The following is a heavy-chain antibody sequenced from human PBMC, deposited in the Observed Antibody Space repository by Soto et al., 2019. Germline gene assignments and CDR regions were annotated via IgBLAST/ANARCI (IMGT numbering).Heavy chain of an antibody. CDR3: ARENGGYYGSGSYEYYYYGMDV. V-gene: IGHV1-2*04. CDR2: IIPNSGGT. D-gene: IGHD3-10*01. CDR1: GGTFSSYA. Sequence: ASVKVSCKASGGTFSSYAISWVRQAPGQGLEWMGGIIPNSGGTNYAQKFQGWVTMTRDTSISTAYMELSRLRSDDTAVYYCARENGGYYGSGSYEYYYYGMDVWGQGTTVTVSS. J-gene: IGHJ6*02.